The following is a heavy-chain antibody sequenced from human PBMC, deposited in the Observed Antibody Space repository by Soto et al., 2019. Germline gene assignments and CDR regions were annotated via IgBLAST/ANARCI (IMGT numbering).Heavy chain of an antibody. V-gene: IGHV4-34*01. CDR1: GGSFSGYY. D-gene: IGHD3-10*01. Sequence: SETLSLTCAVYGGSFSGYYWSWIRQPPGKGLEWIGEINHSGSTNYNPSLKSRVTISVDTSKNQFSLKLSSVTAADTAVYYCAKQAGYGSGSYYKINSFDPWGQGTLVTVST. CDR2: INHSGST. J-gene: IGHJ5*02. CDR3: AKQAGYGSGSYYKINSFDP.